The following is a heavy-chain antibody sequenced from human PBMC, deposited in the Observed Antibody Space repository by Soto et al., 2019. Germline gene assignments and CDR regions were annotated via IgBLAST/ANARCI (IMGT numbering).Heavy chain of an antibody. Sequence: PGESLKISCKGSGYDFSRYWIAGVRQMPGKGLEWMGMIYPGDSDTKYSPSFQGRVTISADRSTSTAYLHWGSLTASDTARYFCARREKWHDFEYWGQGSLVTVSS. J-gene: IGHJ4*02. V-gene: IGHV5-51*01. D-gene: IGHD5-12*01. CDR3: ARREKWHDFEY. CDR1: GYDFSRYW. CDR2: IYPGDSDT.